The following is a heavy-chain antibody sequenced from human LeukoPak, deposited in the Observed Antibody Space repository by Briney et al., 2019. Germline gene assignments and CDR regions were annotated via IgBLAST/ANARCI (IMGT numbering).Heavy chain of an antibody. Sequence: GGSLRLXCAASGFSFSNYGMSWVRQAPGKGLEWVSGVSASGASTYSEDSVKGRFIISRDNSKNMVFLQMNSLRAEDTAVYYCARQHTAWFVDYWGQGILVTVSS. CDR3: ARQHTAWFVDY. V-gene: IGHV3-23*01. CDR2: VSASGAST. J-gene: IGHJ4*02. CDR1: GFSFSNYG. D-gene: IGHD3-9*01.